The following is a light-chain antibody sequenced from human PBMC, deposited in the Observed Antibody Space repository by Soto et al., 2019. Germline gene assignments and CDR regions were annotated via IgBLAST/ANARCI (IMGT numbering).Light chain of an antibody. CDR3: QQHNSYSWT. CDR1: QSINNW. J-gene: IGKJ1*01. V-gene: IGKV1-5*01. Sequence: IQRTQSPSTLSASVADRVTITCRASQSINNWLAWYQQKPGKAPNLLIYDASSLKSGVPSRFSGSGSGTEFTLTISSLQPDDFATYYCQQHNSYSWTFGQGTKVDIK. CDR2: DAS.